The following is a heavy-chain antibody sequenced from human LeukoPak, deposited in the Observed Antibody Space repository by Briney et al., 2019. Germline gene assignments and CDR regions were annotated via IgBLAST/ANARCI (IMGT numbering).Heavy chain of an antibody. CDR3: ARTREYSSSWYFPPFDP. CDR2: INPNSGRT. J-gene: IGHJ5*02. Sequence: EASVKVSCKASGYTFTGYYMNWVRQAPGQGLEWMGWINPNSGRTNYAQNFQGRVTMTRDPSISTAYMELNSLTSNDTAVYYCARTREYSSSWYFPPFDPWGQGTLVTVSS. CDR1: GYTFTGYY. D-gene: IGHD6-13*01. V-gene: IGHV1-2*02.